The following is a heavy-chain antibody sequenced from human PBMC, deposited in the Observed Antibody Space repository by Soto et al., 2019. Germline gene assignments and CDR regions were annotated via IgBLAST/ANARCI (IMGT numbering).Heavy chain of an antibody. CDR3: ARDDHRRGYFNAFDI. CDR1: GYTFTSYG. CDR2: ISAYNGNT. J-gene: IGHJ3*02. Sequence: ASVKVSCKASGYTFTSYGISWVRQAPGQGLEWMGWISAYNGNTNYAQKLQGRVTMTTDTSTSTAYMELRSLRSDDTAVYYCARDDHRRGYFNAFDIWAQGAMVTVSS. D-gene: IGHD3-22*01. V-gene: IGHV1-18*01.